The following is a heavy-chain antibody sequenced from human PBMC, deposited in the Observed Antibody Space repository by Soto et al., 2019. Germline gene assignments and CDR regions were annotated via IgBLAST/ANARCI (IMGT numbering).Heavy chain of an antibody. J-gene: IGHJ4*02. V-gene: IGHV4-30-2*01. CDR2: IYNSGST. Sequence: SETLSLTCTVSGGSISSGGYSWSWIRKPPGKGLERIGYIYNSGSTYYNPSLKSRVTISVDRSKNQFYLKLSSVRAADTAVYYCARRVAVVTAIDYWGQGTLVTVSS. CDR3: ARRVAVVTAIDY. D-gene: IGHD2-21*02. CDR1: GGSISSGGYS.